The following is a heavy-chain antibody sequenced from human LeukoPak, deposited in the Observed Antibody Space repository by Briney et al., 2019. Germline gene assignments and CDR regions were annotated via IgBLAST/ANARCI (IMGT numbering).Heavy chain of an antibody. CDR3: ARDSWYSGYDRGDWFDP. CDR1: GFTVSSNY. J-gene: IGHJ5*02. V-gene: IGHV3-53*01. Sequence: PGGSLRLSCAASGFTVSSNYMSWVRQAPGKGLEWVSVIYSGGSTYYADCVKGRFTISRDNSKNTLYLQMNSLRAEDTAVYYCARDSWYSGYDRGDWFDPWGQGTLVTVSS. D-gene: IGHD5-12*01. CDR2: IYSGGST.